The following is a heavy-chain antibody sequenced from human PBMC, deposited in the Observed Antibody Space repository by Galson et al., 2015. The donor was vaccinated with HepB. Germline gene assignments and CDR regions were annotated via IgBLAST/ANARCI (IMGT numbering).Heavy chain of an antibody. CDR3: ARAPYCGGDCYSSYWYFDL. V-gene: IGHV1-69*13. CDR2: IIPIFGTA. Sequence: SVKVSCKASGGTFSSYAISWVRQAPGQGLEWMGGIIPIFGTADYAQKFQGRVTITADESTSTAYMELSSLRSEDTAVYYCARAPYCGGDCYSSYWYFDLWGRGTLDTVPS. CDR1: GGTFSSYA. D-gene: IGHD2-21*02. J-gene: IGHJ2*01.